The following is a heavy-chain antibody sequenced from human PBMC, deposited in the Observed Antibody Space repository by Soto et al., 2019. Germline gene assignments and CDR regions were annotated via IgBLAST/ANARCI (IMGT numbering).Heavy chain of an antibody. Sequence: GGSLRLSCAASGFTFSSYAMSWVRQAPGKGLEWVSAISGSGGSTYYADSVKGRFTISRDNSKNTLYLQMNSLRAEDTALYYCAQQWELQQIDYWGQGTLVTVSS. V-gene: IGHV3-23*01. CDR3: AQQWELQQIDY. CDR1: GFTFSSYA. CDR2: ISGSGGST. D-gene: IGHD1-26*01. J-gene: IGHJ4*02.